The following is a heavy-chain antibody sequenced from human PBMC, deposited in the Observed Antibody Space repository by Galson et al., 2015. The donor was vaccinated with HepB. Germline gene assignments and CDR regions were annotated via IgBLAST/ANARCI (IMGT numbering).Heavy chain of an antibody. J-gene: IGHJ2*01. CDR1: GFTFSSYT. V-gene: IGHV3-48*02. D-gene: IGHD3-10*01. CDR2: ISSTGTTM. Sequence: SLRLSCAASGFTFSSYTMNWVRQAPGKGLESVSYISSTGTTMYYADSAKGRFTISRDNAQNSLYLQMNSLRDEDTAVYYCAIVYFGSGSSSAYWYFDLWGRGALVTVSS. CDR3: AIVYFGSGSSSAYWYFDL.